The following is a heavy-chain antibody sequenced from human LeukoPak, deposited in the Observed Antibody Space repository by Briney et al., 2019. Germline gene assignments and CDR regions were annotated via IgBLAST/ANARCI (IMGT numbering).Heavy chain of an antibody. D-gene: IGHD6-19*01. V-gene: IGHV4-4*07. CDR2: IYTSGST. J-gene: IGHJ5*02. CDR1: GGSISSYY. Sequence: SETLSLTCTVSGGSISSYYWSWIRQPAGKGLEWIGRIYTSGSTNYNPSLKSRVTMSVDTSKNQFSLKLSSVTAADTAVYYCARDKYSSGWHFANNWFDPWGQGTLVTVSS. CDR3: ARDKYSSGWHFANNWFDP.